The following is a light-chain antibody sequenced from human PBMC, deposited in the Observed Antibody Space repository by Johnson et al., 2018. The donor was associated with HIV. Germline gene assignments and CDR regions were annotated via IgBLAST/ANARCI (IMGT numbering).Light chain of an antibody. CDR3: GTWDSSLSANV. J-gene: IGLJ1*01. CDR1: SSNIGNNY. CDR2: DNN. V-gene: IGLV1-51*01. Sequence: QSVLTQPPSVSAAPGQKVTISCSGSSSNIGNNYVSWYQQVPGAAPKLLIYDNNKRPSGIPDRFSGSKSGTSATLGITGLQTGDEADYYCGTWDSSLSANVFGTGTKGTVL.